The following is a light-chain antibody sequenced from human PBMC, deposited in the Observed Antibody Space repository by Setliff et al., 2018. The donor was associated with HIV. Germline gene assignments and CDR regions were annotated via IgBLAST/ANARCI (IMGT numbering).Light chain of an antibody. CDR3: SSFTSSSTYV. V-gene: IGLV2-14*01. Sequence: QSALTQPASVSGSPGQSIAISRTGTSSDVGGYNYVSWYQQHPGKAPQLMIYEVSNRPSGVSNRFSGSKSGNTASLTISGLQAEDEADYYCSSFTSSSTYVFGSGTKVTVL. J-gene: IGLJ1*01. CDR2: EVS. CDR1: SSDVGGYNY.